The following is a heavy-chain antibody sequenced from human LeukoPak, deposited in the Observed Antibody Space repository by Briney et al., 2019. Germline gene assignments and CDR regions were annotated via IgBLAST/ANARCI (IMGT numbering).Heavy chain of an antibody. Sequence: SETLSLTCTVSGGSISGYYGSWIRQPPGKGLEWLGFISYSGSTSYNPSLKSRVTISVDTSKNQFSLNLRSVTAADTAVYYCARRDSSGWYYFDYWGQGTLVTVSS. CDR1: GGSISGYY. J-gene: IGHJ4*02. CDR2: ISYSGST. D-gene: IGHD6-19*01. CDR3: ARRDSSGWYYFDY. V-gene: IGHV4-59*01.